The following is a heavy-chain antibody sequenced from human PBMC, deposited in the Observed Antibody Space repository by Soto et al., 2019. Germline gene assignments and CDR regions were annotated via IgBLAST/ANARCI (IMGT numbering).Heavy chain of an antibody. CDR2: VNANSGNA. D-gene: IGHD3-16*01. J-gene: IGHJ4*02. CDR3: ARGWGRWPHEKPGDY. CDR1: GYTFSTYD. Sequence: QVQLVQSGAEVRWPGASVKVSCEASGYTFSTYDINWVRQAPGQGLDWMGWVNANSGNAGYAQKFQGRVTMTTSSSIRTDYMELNSLRSEDTAVYYCARGWGRWPHEKPGDYWGQGTLVTVSS. V-gene: IGHV1-8*01.